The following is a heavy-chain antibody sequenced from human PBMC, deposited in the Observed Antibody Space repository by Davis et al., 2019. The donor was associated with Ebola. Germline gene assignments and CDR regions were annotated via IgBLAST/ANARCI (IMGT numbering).Heavy chain of an antibody. D-gene: IGHD6-19*01. CDR2: ISGSGGSR. Sequence: GESLKISCVASGFTFSNYAMSWVRQAPGKGLEWVSAISGSGGSRHHADAVKGRFTISRDIPKNTVYLQMNSLRAEDTAVYYCAKNDGINGWFGIDVWAQGTTVTVSS. V-gene: IGHV3-23*01. CDR3: AKNDGINGWFGIDV. J-gene: IGHJ6*02. CDR1: GFTFSNYA.